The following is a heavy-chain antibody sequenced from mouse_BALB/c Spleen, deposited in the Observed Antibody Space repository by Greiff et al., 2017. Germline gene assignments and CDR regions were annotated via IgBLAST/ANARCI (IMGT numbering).Heavy chain of an antibody. V-gene: IGHV1S29*02. J-gene: IGHJ2*01. Sequence: EVQLQQSGPELVKPGASVKISCKASGYTLTDYNMHWVKQSHGKSLEWIGYIYPYNGGTGYNQKFQSKATLTVDNSSSTAYMELRSLTSDDSAIYYCARRGDYYGSSYDFDYWGQGTTLTVAS. CDR3: ARRGDYYGSSYDFDY. CDR1: GYTLTDYN. CDR2: IYPYNGGT. D-gene: IGHD1-1*01.